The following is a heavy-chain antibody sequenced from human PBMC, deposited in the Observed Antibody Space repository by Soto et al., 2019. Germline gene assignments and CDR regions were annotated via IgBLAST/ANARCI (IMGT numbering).Heavy chain of an antibody. V-gene: IGHV4-34*01. J-gene: IGHJ4*02. Sequence: QVQLQQWGAGLLKPSETLSLTCAVYGGSFSGYYWSWIRQPPGKGLEWIGEINHSGSTNYNPSLKSRVTISVDTSKNQFPLKLNSVTAADTAVYYCARGFDLWELSPNDYWGQGTLVTVSS. CDR3: ARGFDLWELSPNDY. CDR2: INHSGST. D-gene: IGHD3-16*02. CDR1: GGSFSGYY.